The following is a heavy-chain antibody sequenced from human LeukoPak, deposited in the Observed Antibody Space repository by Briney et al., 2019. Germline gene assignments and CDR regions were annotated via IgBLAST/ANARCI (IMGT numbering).Heavy chain of an antibody. Sequence: SVKVSCKASGGTFTSYAISWVRQAPGAGLEWMGRILPILGIANYAQKFQGRVTITADKSTSTAYMELSSLRSEDTAVYYCARWVTTVTTKDYWGQGTLVTVSS. CDR3: ARWVTTVTTKDY. D-gene: IGHD4-17*01. V-gene: IGHV1-69*04. J-gene: IGHJ4*02. CDR1: GGTFTSYA. CDR2: ILPILGIA.